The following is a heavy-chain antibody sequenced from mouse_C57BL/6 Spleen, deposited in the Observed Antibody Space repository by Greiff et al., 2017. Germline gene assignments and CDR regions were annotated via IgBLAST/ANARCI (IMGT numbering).Heavy chain of an antibody. CDR2: ISDGGSYT. Sequence: EVKLQESGGGLVKPGGSLKLSCAASGFTFSSYAMSWVRQTPEKRLEWVATISDGGSYTYYPDNVKGRFTISRDNAKNNLYLQMSHLKSEDTAMYYCARGNWDWDFDVWGTGTTVTVSS. V-gene: IGHV5-4*03. CDR3: ARGNWDWDFDV. D-gene: IGHD4-1*01. J-gene: IGHJ1*03. CDR1: GFTFSSYA.